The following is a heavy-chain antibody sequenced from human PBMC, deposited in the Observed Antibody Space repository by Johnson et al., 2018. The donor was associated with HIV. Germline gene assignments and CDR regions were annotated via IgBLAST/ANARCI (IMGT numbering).Heavy chain of an antibody. D-gene: IGHD3-16*01. CDR3: ARDPVWGDPDAFDI. Sequence: VQLVETGGGLIQPGGSLRLSSVASGFTVRKGLQCVSVISSGGSQYYADSVTGRFTISRDNSKNTLYLQMNSLRAEDTAVYYFARDPVWGDPDAFDIWGQGTMVTVSS. CDR2: ISSGGSQ. J-gene: IGHJ3*02. V-gene: IGHV3-53*05. CDR1: GFTVR.